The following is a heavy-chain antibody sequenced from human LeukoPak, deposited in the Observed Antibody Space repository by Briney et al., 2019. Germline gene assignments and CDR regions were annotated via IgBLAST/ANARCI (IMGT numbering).Heavy chain of an antibody. CDR1: GFTFSSYA. D-gene: IGHD1-26*01. J-gene: IGHJ4*02. CDR3: VKAWGLDY. V-gene: IGHV3-64D*09. CDR2: ISSNGGST. Sequence: GGSLRLSCSASGFTFSSYAMHWVRQAPGKGLEYAAAISSNGGSTYYADSVKGRFTISRDNSKNTLYLQMSSLRTEDTAVYYCVKAWGLDYWGQGTLVTVSS.